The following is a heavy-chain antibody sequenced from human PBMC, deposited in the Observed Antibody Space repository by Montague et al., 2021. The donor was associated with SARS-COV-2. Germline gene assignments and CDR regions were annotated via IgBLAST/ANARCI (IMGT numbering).Heavy chain of an antibody. D-gene: IGHD1-26*01. CDR1: GFLFGDYA. Sequence: SLRLSCAASGFLFGDYAMHWVRQAPGKGLEWVSSISFNSGSIDSADSVKGRFTISRDNAKNPLYLQMNGLTTEDTALHYCAKVDGYSGIYRAIYFDQWGRGTRVTVSS. J-gene: IGHJ4*02. CDR3: AKVDGYSGIYRAIYFDQ. V-gene: IGHV3-9*01. CDR2: ISFNSGSI.